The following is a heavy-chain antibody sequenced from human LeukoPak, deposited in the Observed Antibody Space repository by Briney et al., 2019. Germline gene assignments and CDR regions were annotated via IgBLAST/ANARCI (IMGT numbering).Heavy chain of an antibody. J-gene: IGHJ4*02. CDR2: ISYDGSNK. CDR1: GFTFSSYG. Sequence: GGSLRLSCAASGFTFSSYGMHWVRQAPGKGLEWVAVISYDGSNKYYADSVKGRFTISRDNSKNTLYLQMSSLRAEDTAVYYCAKGDYYGSGSYPDYWGQGTLVTVSS. D-gene: IGHD3-10*01. V-gene: IGHV3-30*18. CDR3: AKGDYYGSGSYPDY.